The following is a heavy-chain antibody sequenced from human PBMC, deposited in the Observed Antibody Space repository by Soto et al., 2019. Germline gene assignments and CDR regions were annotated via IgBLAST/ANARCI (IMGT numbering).Heavy chain of an antibody. D-gene: IGHD3-22*01. J-gene: IGHJ4*02. CDR2: INPSGGST. Sequence: GASVKVSCKASGYTFTSYYMHWVRQAPGQGLEWMGIINPSGGSTSYAQKFQGRVTMTRDTSTSTVYMELSSLRSEDTAVYYCARVTFMHYYDSSGPKDYFDYWGQGTLVTVSS. V-gene: IGHV1-46*01. CDR1: GYTFTSYY. CDR3: ARVTFMHYYDSSGPKDYFDY.